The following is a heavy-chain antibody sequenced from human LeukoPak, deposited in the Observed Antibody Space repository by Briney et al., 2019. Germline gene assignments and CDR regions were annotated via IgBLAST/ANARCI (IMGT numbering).Heavy chain of an antibody. V-gene: IGHV3-30*02. CDR2: IRYDGSNK. D-gene: IGHD1-26*01. J-gene: IGHJ4*02. Sequence: TGGSLRLSCAASGFTFSSYGMHWVRQAPGKGLEWVAFIRYDGSNKDYAESVKGRFTISRDNSKKASFLQMSSLRTEDTAVYYCAKWARVGTTTEPHYYFDNWGQGTLVTVSS. CDR1: GFTFSSYG. CDR3: AKWARVGTTTEPHYYFDN.